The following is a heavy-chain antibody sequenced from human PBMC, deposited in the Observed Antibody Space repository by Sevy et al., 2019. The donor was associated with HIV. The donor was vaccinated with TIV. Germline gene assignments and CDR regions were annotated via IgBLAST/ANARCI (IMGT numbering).Heavy chain of an antibody. D-gene: IGHD2-21*01. CDR1: GFTLSTTW. Sequence: GGSLRLSCAASGFTLSTTWMTWVRQAPGKGLEWVANINQDGGAKYYVDSVKRRFTISRDNTKNSLYLQMRSLRVEDTAVYYCTSSLGVIAGDDFDYWGQGTLVTVSS. CDR3: TSSLGVIAGDDFDY. J-gene: IGHJ4*01. CDR2: INQDGGAK. V-gene: IGHV3-7*01.